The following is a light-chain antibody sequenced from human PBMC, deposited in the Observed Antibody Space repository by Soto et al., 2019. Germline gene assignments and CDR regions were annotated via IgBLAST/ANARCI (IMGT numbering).Light chain of an antibody. Sequence: EIVLTQSPDTLSLSPGERATLSCRASQSVGSSFLAWYQQKPGQAPRLLIYRTSTRATGIPDRFTGSGSGTDFTLTISRLEPEDFAVYYCQQYGSSPVTFGPGTKVDIK. CDR1: QSVGSSF. V-gene: IGKV3-20*01. CDR3: QQYGSSPVT. J-gene: IGKJ3*01. CDR2: RTS.